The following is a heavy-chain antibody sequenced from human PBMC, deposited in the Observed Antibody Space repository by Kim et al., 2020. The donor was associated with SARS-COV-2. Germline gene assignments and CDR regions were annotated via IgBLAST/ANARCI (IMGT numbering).Heavy chain of an antibody. CDR2: IYYSGST. CDR3: ARLGPRRGFGSKGFQH. D-gene: IGHD3-3*01. Sequence: SETLSLTCTVSGGSISSSSYYWGWIRQPPGKGLEWIGSIYYSGSTYYNPSLKSRVTISVDTSKNQFSLKLSSVTAADTAVYYCARLGPRRGFGSKGFQHWGQGTLVTVSS. CDR1: GGSISSSSYY. V-gene: IGHV4-39*01. J-gene: IGHJ1*01.